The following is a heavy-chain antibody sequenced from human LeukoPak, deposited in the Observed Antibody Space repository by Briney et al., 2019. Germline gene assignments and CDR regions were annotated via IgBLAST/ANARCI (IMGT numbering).Heavy chain of an antibody. D-gene: IGHD1-26*01. CDR1: GFTFSSNW. Sequence: GGSLRLSCAASGFTFSSNWMHWVRQAPGKGLVWVSRIKGDGSSTSYADSVKGRFTISRDNAKNTLFLQMNSLRAEDTAVYYCVRDGVGAPPFDYWGQGALVTVSS. CDR2: IKGDGSST. J-gene: IGHJ4*02. CDR3: VRDGVGAPPFDY. V-gene: IGHV3-74*01.